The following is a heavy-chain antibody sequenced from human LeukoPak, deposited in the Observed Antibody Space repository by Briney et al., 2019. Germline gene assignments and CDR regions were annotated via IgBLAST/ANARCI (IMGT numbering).Heavy chain of an antibody. CDR2: IYYSGST. D-gene: IGHD6-19*01. V-gene: IGHV4-39*01. J-gene: IGHJ3*02. CDR3: ARVGYSSGWYGGYDAFDI. Sequence: SETLSLTCTVSGGSISSSSYYWGWIRQPPGKGLEWIGSIYYSGSTYYNPSLKSRVTISVDTSKNQFSLKLSSVTAADTAVYYCARVGYSSGWYGGYDAFDIWGQGTMVTVSS. CDR1: GGSISSSSYY.